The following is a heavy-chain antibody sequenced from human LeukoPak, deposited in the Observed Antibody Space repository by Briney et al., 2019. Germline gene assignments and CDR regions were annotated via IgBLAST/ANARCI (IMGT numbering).Heavy chain of an antibody. J-gene: IGHJ4*02. D-gene: IGHD6-13*01. Sequence: GGSLRLSCAASGFTFSSYTMSWVRQAPGKGLEWVSAISGSGGSTYYADSVKGRFTISRDNSKNTLYLQMNSLRAEDTAVYYCAKDEGSSWSYYFDYWGQGTLVTVSS. CDR3: AKDEGSSWSYYFDY. CDR2: ISGSGGST. CDR1: GFTFSSYT. V-gene: IGHV3-23*01.